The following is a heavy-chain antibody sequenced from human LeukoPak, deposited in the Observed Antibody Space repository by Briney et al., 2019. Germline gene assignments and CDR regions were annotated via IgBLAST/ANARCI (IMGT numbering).Heavy chain of an antibody. CDR2: IWYDGSNK. D-gene: IGHD4-17*01. V-gene: IGHV3-33*01. CDR3: ARADYGDSATFDY. CDR1: GFTFSSYG. J-gene: IGHJ4*02. Sequence: PGGSLRLSCAASGFTFSSYGMHWVRQAPGKGLEWVAVIWYDGSNKYYADSVKGRFTISRDNSKNTLYLQMNSLRAEDTAVYYCARADYGDSATFDYWGREPWSPSPQ.